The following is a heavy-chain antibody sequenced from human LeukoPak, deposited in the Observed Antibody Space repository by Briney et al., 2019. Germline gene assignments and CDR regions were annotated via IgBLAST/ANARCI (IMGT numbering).Heavy chain of an antibody. CDR2: INHSGST. J-gene: IGHJ4*02. CDR3: ASARSVLRYFDWLPAGFDY. D-gene: IGHD3-9*01. CDR1: SGSFSGYY. V-gene: IGHV4-34*01. Sequence: PSETLSLTCAVYSGSFSGYYWSWIRQPPGKGLEWLGEINHSGSTNYNPSLKSRVTISVDTSKNQFSLKLSSVTAADTAVYYCASARSVLRYFDWLPAGFDYWGQGTLVTVSS.